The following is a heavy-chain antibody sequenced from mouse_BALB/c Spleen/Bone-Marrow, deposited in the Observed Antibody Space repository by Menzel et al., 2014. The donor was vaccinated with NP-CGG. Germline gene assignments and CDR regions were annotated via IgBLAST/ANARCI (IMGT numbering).Heavy chain of an antibody. CDR1: GFNIKDTY. J-gene: IGHJ4*01. D-gene: IGHD4-1*01. V-gene: IGHV14-3*02. CDR3: ARWEYYAMDY. CDR2: IDPANGNT. Sequence: EVQLQQSGAEPVKPGASVKLSCTASGFNIKDTYMHWVKQRPEQGLEWIGRIDPANGNTKYDPKFQGKATITADTSSNTAYMQLSSLTSEDTTLYYCARWEYYAMDYWGQGTSVTVSS.